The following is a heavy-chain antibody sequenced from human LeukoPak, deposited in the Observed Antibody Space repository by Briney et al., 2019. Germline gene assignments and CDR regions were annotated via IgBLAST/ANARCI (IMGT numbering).Heavy chain of an antibody. V-gene: IGHV3-21*01. Sequence: GGSLRLSCAASGFTFTSYGMSWVRQAPGKGLEWVSSISSSSSYIYYADSVKGRFTISRDNAKNSLYLQMNSLRAEDTAVYYCASKSNYALSYYYYMDVWGKGTTVTVSS. CDR2: ISSSSSYI. CDR1: GFTFTSYG. J-gene: IGHJ6*03. CDR3: ASKSNYALSYYYYMDV. D-gene: IGHD4-11*01.